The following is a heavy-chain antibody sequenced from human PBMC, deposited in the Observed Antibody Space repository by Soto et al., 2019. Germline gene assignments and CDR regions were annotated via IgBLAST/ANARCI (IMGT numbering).Heavy chain of an antibody. D-gene: IGHD3-16*01. CDR2: INPNTGGT. V-gene: IGHV1-2*02. J-gene: IGHJ5*02. CDR3: ARVASWAYRYWFDP. CDR1: GYTFTGYF. Sequence: VQLVQSGAEVKKPGAAVKVSCMASGYTFTGYFIHWVREVPGQGLEYRGWINPNTGGTDYAQKFQGRVTMTRDTSISTVFMDMKRLPSADTAVYDCARVASWAYRYWFDPWGQGTLVTVSS.